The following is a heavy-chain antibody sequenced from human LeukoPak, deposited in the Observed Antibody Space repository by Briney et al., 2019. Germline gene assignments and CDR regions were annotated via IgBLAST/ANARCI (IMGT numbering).Heavy chain of an antibody. CDR1: GGSISSSSYY. CDR2: IYYSGST. J-gene: IGHJ5*02. Sequence: SETLSLTCTVSGGSISSSSYYWGWIRQPPGKGLEWIGSIYYSGSTYYNPSLKSRVTISVDTSKNQFSLKLSSVTAADTAVYYCARQAVKGDYDLDWFDPWGQGTLVTVSS. D-gene: IGHD3-16*01. V-gene: IGHV4-39*01. CDR3: ARQAVKGDYDLDWFDP.